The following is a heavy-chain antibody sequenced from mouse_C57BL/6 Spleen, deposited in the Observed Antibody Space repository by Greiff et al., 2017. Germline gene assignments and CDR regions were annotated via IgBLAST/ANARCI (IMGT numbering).Heavy chain of an antibody. CDR2: INPNYGTT. CDR3: ARCDYDGGSRGRYLDY. CDR1: GYSFTDYN. Sequence: EVQLQQSGPELVKPGASVKISCKASGYSFTDYNMNWVKQSTGKSLEWIGVINPNYGTTSYNQKFKGKATLTVDQSSSTAYMQLNSLTSEDSAVYYGARCDYDGGSRGRYLDYWGQGTTLTVSS. D-gene: IGHD2-4*01. V-gene: IGHV1-39*01. J-gene: IGHJ2*01.